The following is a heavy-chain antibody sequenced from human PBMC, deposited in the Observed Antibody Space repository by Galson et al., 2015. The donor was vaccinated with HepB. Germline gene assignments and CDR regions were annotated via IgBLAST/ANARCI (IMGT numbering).Heavy chain of an antibody. Sequence: CAISGDSVSSNSAAWNWIRQSPSRGLEWLGRTYYRSKWYNDYAVSVKSRITINPDTSKNQSSLQLNSVTPEDTAVYYCARWGYSSSSYYYGMDVWGRGTTVTVSS. CDR3: ARWGYSSSSYYYGMDV. J-gene: IGHJ6*02. CDR2: TYYRSKWYN. V-gene: IGHV6-1*01. CDR1: GDSVSSNSAA. D-gene: IGHD6-13*01.